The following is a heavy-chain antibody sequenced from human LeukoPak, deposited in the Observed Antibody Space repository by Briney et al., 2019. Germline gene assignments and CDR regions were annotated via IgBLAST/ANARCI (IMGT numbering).Heavy chain of an antibody. J-gene: IGHJ3*02. CDR2: IYYSGST. V-gene: IGHV4-39*01. Sequence: SETLSLTCTVSGGSISSSSYYWGWIRQPPGKGLEWIGSIYYSGSTYYNPSLKSRVTISVDTSNNQFSLKLSSVTAADTAVYYCARGTELLDAFDIWGQGTKVTVSS. D-gene: IGHD1-26*01. CDR1: GGSISSSSYY. CDR3: ARGTELLDAFDI.